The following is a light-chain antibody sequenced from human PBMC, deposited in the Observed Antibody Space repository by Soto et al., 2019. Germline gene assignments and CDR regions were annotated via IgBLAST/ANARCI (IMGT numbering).Light chain of an antibody. CDR2: DVS. Sequence: QSVLTQPASVSGSPGQSITISCTGTISVVGGYNYVSWYQQHPGKAPKLMIYDVSNRPSGVSNRFSGSKSGNTASLTISGLQADEEADYYCSSYTSSSTVVFGGGTKLTVL. CDR1: ISVVGGYNY. V-gene: IGLV2-14*01. CDR3: SSYTSSSTVV. J-gene: IGLJ2*01.